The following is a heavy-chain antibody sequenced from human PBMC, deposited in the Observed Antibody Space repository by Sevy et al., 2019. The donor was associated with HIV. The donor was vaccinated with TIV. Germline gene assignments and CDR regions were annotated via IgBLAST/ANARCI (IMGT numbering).Heavy chain of an antibody. D-gene: IGHD4-17*01. CDR1: GFSFIHEN. Sequence: GGSLRLSCVASGFSFIHENMNWVRQAPGKGLEWLSYISTSGSTIYQADSVKGRFTISRDNAKNSLFLQMNSLRVEDTAVYYCARGVTTVTPFDYWGQGTLVTVSS. J-gene: IGHJ4*02. V-gene: IGHV3-48*04. CDR3: ARGVTTVTPFDY. CDR2: ISTSGSTI.